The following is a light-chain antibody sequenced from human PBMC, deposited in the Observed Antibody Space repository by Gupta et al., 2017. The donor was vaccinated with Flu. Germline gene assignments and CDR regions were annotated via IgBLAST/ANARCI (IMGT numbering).Light chain of an antibody. Sequence: SSQDISHWLAWYQQKPGRAPKLLISGASVLETGVSSRSSGDGSGTAFTLTISSLQPEDIATYYCQQTNSFPQRFGQGTKVESK. CDR1: QDISHW. J-gene: IGKJ1*01. CDR2: GAS. V-gene: IGKV1-12*01. CDR3: QQTNSFPQR.